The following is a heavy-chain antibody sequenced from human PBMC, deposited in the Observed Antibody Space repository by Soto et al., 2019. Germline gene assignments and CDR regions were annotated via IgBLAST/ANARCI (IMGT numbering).Heavy chain of an antibody. CDR1: GGSFSGYY. Sequence: PSETLSLTCAGYGGSFSGYYWSWIRQPPGKGLEWIGEINHSGSTNYNPSLKSRVTISVDTSKNQFSLKLSSVTAADTAVYYCARGLGATMVSYYYYMDVWGKGTTVTVSS. J-gene: IGHJ6*03. D-gene: IGHD5-12*01. CDR2: INHSGST. V-gene: IGHV4-34*01. CDR3: ARGLGATMVSYYYYMDV.